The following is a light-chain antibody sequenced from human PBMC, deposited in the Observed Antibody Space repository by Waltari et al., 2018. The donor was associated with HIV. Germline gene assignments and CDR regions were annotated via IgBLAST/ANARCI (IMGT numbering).Light chain of an antibody. CDR2: KDT. CDR3: QSTDRTTSPA. J-gene: IGLJ3*02. CDR1: ALPKHY. Sequence: SYELTQPPPVSVSPGQTARITCSGDALPKHYAYCYQQNPGQAPVMLIYKDTEGPSGMRERFTVSSSGTAVRLTVSGVQAEAEADYYCQSTDRTTSPAFGGGTKLTVL. V-gene: IGLV3-25*03.